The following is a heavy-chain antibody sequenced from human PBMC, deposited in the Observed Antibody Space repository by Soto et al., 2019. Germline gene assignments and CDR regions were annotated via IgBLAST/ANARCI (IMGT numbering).Heavy chain of an antibody. CDR1: GFTFSNYW. CDR3: VRDRHGDY. CDR2: IDHDGPT. V-gene: IGHV3-74*01. Sequence: EVQLVESGGGLVQPGGSLRLSCAGSGFTFSNYWMHWVRQAPGKGLEWASRIDHDGPTDYADSVRGRVTISRDNAENTLYLQMNSLRPEDTAVSYCVRDRHGDYWGQGTLVTVSS. J-gene: IGHJ4*02.